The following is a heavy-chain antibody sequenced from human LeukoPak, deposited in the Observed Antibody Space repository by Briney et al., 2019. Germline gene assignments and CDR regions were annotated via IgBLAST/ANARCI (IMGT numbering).Heavy chain of an antibody. CDR1: GGSISSYY. Sequence: SETLSLTCTVSGGSISSYYWSWIRQPAGKGLEWIGYIYYSGSTNYNPSLKSRVTISVDTSKNQFSLKLSSVTAADTAVYYCARGRQQLVFVYYYYMDVWGKGTTVTVSS. V-gene: IGHV4-59*01. J-gene: IGHJ6*03. CDR2: IYYSGST. CDR3: ARGRQQLVFVYYYYMDV. D-gene: IGHD6-13*01.